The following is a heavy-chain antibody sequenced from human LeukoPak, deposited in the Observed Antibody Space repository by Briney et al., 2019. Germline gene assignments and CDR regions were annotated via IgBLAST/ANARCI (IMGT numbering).Heavy chain of an antibody. V-gene: IGHV1-69*05. CDR1: GGTFSSSA. Sequence: SVKVSCKASGGTFSSSAISWVRQAPGQGLEWMGGIIPIFGTVNYAQKFQGRVTITTDESTSTAYMELSSLRSEDTAVYYCARDSGVMRSGAALGHYYYMDVWGKGTTVTVSS. J-gene: IGHJ6*03. CDR3: ARDSGVMRSGAALGHYYYMDV. CDR2: IIPIFGTV. D-gene: IGHD3-16*01.